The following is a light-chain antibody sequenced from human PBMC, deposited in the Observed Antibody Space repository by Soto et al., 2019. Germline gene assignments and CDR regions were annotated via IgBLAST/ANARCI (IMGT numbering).Light chain of an antibody. CDR1: SSDVGGYNY. CDR2: EVS. CDR3: SSYTSRPSLFV. Sequence: QSALTQPASVSGSPGQSVTISCTGTSSDVGGYNYVSWYQQHPGKAPKLVIFEVSIRPSGVSIRFSGSKSGHTASLTISGLQTEDEADYYCSSYTSRPSLFVFGSGTKVTVL. V-gene: IGLV2-14*01. J-gene: IGLJ1*01.